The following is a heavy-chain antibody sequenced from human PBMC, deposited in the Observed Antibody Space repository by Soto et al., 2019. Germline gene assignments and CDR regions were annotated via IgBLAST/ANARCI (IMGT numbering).Heavy chain of an antibody. CDR2: IYPGDSDT. CDR3: ARPYSTGWYGYHH. Sequence: PVESLKISCNGSGYSFTSYWIGWVRQMPGKGLEWMGIIYPGDSDTRYSPSFQGQVTISADKSISTAYLQWSSLKASDTAMYYCARPYSTGWYGYHHWGQGTLVTVSS. D-gene: IGHD6-19*01. V-gene: IGHV5-51*01. CDR1: GYSFTSYW. J-gene: IGHJ1*01.